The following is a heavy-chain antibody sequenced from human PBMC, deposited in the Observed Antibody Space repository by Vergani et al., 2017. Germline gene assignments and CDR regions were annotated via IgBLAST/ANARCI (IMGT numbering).Heavy chain of an antibody. Sequence: QVQLQESGPGLVKPSETLSLTCTVSGGSISSYYWSWIRQPPGKGLGWIGYIYYSGSTNYNPSLKSRVTISVDTSKNQFSLKLSAVTAADTAVYYCAGGADKDGYNKLAAFDIWGQGTMVTVSS. D-gene: IGHD5-24*01. CDR2: IYYSGST. J-gene: IGHJ3*02. CDR3: AGGADKDGYNKLAAFDI. V-gene: IGHV4-59*01. CDR1: GGSISSYY.